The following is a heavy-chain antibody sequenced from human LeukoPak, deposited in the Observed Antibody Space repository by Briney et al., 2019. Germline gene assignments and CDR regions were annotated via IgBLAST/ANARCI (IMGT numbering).Heavy chain of an antibody. V-gene: IGHV1-24*01. CDR2: FDPEDGET. J-gene: IGHJ4*02. CDR1: GYTLTELS. D-gene: IGHD2-2*01. CDR3: ATDPHSYCSSTSCQFDY. Sequence: ASVKVSCKVSGYTLTELSMHWVRQAPGKGLEWMGGFDPEDGETIYAQKFQGRVTMTEDTSTDTAYMELSSLRSEDTAVYCCATDPHSYCSSTSCQFDYWGQGTLVTVSS.